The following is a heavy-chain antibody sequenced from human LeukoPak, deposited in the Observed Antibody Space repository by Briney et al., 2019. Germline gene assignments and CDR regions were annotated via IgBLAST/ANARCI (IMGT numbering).Heavy chain of an antibody. J-gene: IGHJ4*02. CDR1: GYTFTGYY. V-gene: IGHV1-2*02. D-gene: IGHD1-26*01. CDR2: INPNSGGT. CDR3: ARVGLYSGSYSYYFDY. Sequence: ASVKVSCKASGYTFTGYYMHWVRQAPGQGLEWMGWINPNSGGTNYAQKFQGRVTMTRDMSTSTVYMELSSLRSEDTAVYYCARVGLYSGSYSYYFDYWGQGTLVTVSS.